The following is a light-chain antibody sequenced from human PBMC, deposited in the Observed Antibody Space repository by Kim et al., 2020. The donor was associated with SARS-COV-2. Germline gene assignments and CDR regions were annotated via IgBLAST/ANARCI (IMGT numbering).Light chain of an antibody. CDR1: NLGSKS. CDR3: QVWDSSSDHWV. Sequence: APRKAARITCGGNNLGSKSVHWYQQKPGQAPVLVIYYDSDRPSGIPERFSGSNSGNTATLTISRVEAGDEADYYCQVWDSSSDHWVFGGGTQLTVL. V-gene: IGLV3-21*04. J-gene: IGLJ3*02. CDR2: YDS.